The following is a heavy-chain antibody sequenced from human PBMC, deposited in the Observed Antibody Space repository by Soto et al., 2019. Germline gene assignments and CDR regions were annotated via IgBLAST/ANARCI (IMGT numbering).Heavy chain of an antibody. CDR1: GFTFGDYA. D-gene: IGHD2-15*01. CDR3: TREGGGVLAATTRHS. V-gene: IGHV3-49*04. Sequence: GGSLRLSCAASGFTFGDYAMSWVRQAPGKGLEWVGFIRAKAYGRTTEYAASVKGRFPISRNDSKSIAYLQMNSLKTGDTAVYYCTREGGGVLAATTRHSWGQGTLVTVSS. CDR2: IRAKAYGRTT. J-gene: IGHJ4*02.